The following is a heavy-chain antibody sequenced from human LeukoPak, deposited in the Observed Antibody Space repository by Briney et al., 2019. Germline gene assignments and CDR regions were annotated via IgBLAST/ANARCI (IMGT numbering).Heavy chain of an antibody. CDR2: IKSKTDGGTA. Sequence: GGSLRLSCAASGLAFTGAWMNWVRQAPGKGLEGVGRIKSKTDGGTAQFAAPVKGRFTISRDDSKNALYLQMNSLQTEDTAVYYCTTDPNHRMSQSWGRGTLVTVSS. D-gene: IGHD1-14*01. V-gene: IGHV3-15*01. CDR1: GLAFTGAW. J-gene: IGHJ5*02. CDR3: TTDPNHRMSQS.